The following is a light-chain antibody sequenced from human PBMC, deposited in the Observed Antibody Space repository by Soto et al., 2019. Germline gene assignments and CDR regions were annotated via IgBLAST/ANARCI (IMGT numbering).Light chain of an antibody. J-gene: IGKJ4*01. Sequence: EIVMTQSPATLSVFPGERVTLSCRASQSISSDLAWYQQKPGQAPRLLIYAASTRATGIPARFSGSGSGTQFTLTISSLQSEDFAVYLCQQYNNWPLTFGGGTKVEIK. CDR3: QQYNNWPLT. V-gene: IGKV3-15*01. CDR1: QSISSD. CDR2: AAS.